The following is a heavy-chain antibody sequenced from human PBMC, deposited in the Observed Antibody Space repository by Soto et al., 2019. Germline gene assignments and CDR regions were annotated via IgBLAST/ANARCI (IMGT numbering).Heavy chain of an antibody. CDR2: ISGSGGST. CDR1: GFTFSSYA. Sequence: GGSLRLSCAASGFTFSSYAMSWVRQAPGKGLEWVSGISGSGGSTYYADSVRGPFTVPRDHSGDTLYLQMNSLRAEDTAVYYCAKGGYYGSGSYSYYYYMDLWGKGTTVTVSS. V-gene: IGHV3-23*01. CDR3: AKGGYYGSGSYSYYYYMDL. D-gene: IGHD3-10*01. J-gene: IGHJ6*03.